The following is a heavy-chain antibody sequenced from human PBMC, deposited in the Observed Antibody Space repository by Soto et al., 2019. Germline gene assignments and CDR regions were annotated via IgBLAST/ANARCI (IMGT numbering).Heavy chain of an antibody. CDR3: AKVSGPPRISPPVFDY. Sequence: GGSLRLSCAASGFTLSSYSIHWVRQAPGKGLDWAAVISYDGNTQFYGDSVKGRFIVSRDNSRNTLYLQLNNLQAEDTAVYYSAKVSGPPRISPPVFDYGGQGTLVTVPS. CDR2: ISYDGNTQ. J-gene: IGHJ4*02. V-gene: IGHV3-30-3*01. CDR1: GFTLSSYS.